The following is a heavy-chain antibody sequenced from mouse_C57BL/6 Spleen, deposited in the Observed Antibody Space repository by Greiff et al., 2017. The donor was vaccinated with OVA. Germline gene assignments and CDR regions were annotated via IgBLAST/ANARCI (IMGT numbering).Heavy chain of an antibody. CDR2: ISSGGSYN. Sequence: DVQLVESGGDLVKPGGSLKLSCAASGFTFSSYGMSWVRPTPDKRLEWVATISSGGSYNYYPDSVKGRFTFSRDNASNTLSLQMSRLKAEDTAMYYCASHAGDDYGGGSWFAYWGQGTLVTGSA. V-gene: IGHV5-6*01. CDR3: ASHAGDDYGGGSWFAY. CDR1: GFTFSSYG. D-gene: IGHD2-4*01. J-gene: IGHJ3*01.